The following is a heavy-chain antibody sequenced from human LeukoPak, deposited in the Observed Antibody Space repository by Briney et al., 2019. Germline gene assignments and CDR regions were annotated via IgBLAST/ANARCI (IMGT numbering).Heavy chain of an antibody. CDR1: GFTFSSYA. V-gene: IGHV3-30-3*01. D-gene: IGHD6-13*01. J-gene: IGHJ3*02. CDR2: ISYDGSNK. CDR3: ASGEQPLVLAAFDI. Sequence: GGSLRLSCAASGFTFSSYAMHWVRQAPGKGLEWVAVISYDGSNKYYADSVKGRFTISRDNSKNTLYLQMNSLRAEDTAAYFCASGEQPLVLAAFDIWGQGTMVTVSP.